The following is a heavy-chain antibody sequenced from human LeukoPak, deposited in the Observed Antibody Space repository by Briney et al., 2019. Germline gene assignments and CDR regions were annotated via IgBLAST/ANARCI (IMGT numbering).Heavy chain of an antibody. CDR1: GFTLNAFA. V-gene: IGHV3-30*02. D-gene: IGHD2-21*02. CDR3: AKDRGDFPPYFDF. CDR2: IRKDGYSQ. Sequence: GGSLRLSCEASGFTLNAFAMHWVRQAPGKGLEWVSFIRKDGYSQKYAGSVEGRFTISRDNSKNTVFLHLTSLRSEDTAMYYCAKDRGDFPPYFDFWGQGTLVTVSS. J-gene: IGHJ4*02.